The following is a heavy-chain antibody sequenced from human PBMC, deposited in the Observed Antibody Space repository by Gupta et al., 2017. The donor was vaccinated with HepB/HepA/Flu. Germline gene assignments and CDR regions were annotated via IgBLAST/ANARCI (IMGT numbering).Heavy chain of an antibody. Sequence: QLQLQESGPGLVKPSETLSLTCRVSGGSFNNNSYYWDWIRQSPGKGLEWIGSIYYSGSTYYSPSLKGRVTISVDTSKSQFSLNLSSVTAADTAVYYCAIRRVRGIIIYFNYWGQGTLVTVSS. J-gene: IGHJ4*02. CDR1: GGSFNNNSYY. CDR3: AIRRVRGIIIYFNY. V-gene: IGHV4-39*01. CDR2: IYYSGST. D-gene: IGHD3-10*01.